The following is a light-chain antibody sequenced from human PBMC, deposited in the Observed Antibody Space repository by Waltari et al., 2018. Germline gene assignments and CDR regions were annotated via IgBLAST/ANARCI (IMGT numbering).Light chain of an antibody. CDR3: SSYTSSSVV. CDR1: SSDVGGYNY. CDR2: DVS. V-gene: IGLV2-14*03. J-gene: IGLJ2*01. Sequence: QFALTQPASVSGSPGQSITISCTGTSSDVGGYNYVSWYQQHPGKAPKLMIYDVSNRPSGVSNRFSGSKSGNTASLTISGLQAEDEADYYCSSYTSSSVVFGGGTKLTVL.